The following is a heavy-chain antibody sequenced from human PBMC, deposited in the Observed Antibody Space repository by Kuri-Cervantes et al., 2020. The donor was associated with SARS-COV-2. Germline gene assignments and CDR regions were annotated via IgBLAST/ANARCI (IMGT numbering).Heavy chain of an antibody. CDR3: ARDRRDSSGYYYGGLDYYYYYMDV. J-gene: IGHJ6*03. Sequence: SQTLSLTCAVSGYSISSGYYWGWIRQPPGKGLEWIGSIYHSGSTYYNPSLKSRVTISVDTSKNQFSLKLSSVTAADTAVYYCARDRRDSSGYYYGGLDYYYYYMDVWGKGTTVTVSS. CDR1: GYSISSGYY. V-gene: IGHV4-38-2*02. CDR2: IYHSGST. D-gene: IGHD3-22*01.